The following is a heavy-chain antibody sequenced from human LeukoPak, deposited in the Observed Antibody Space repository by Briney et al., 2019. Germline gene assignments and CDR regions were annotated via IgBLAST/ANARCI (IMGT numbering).Heavy chain of an antibody. Sequence: ASVKVSCKSSGYAFTGYYLHWVRQAPGQGLEWMGWVNPYNGGTKYAQKFQGRVTMTSDTSITTAYMELSRLRSDDTAVYYCARGGPDSSGYYYPDPWGQGTLVTVSS. CDR3: ARGGPDSSGYYYPDP. V-gene: IGHV1-2*02. CDR1: GYAFTGYY. D-gene: IGHD3-22*01. J-gene: IGHJ5*02. CDR2: VNPYNGGT.